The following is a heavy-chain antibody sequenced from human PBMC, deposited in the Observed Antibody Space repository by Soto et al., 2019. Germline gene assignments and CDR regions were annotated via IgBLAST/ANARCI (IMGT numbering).Heavy chain of an antibody. J-gene: IGHJ4*02. D-gene: IGHD6-6*01. Sequence: EVQLVESGGGLVQPGRSLRLSCAASGFTFDDYAMHWVRQAPGKGLEWVSGISWNSGSIGYADSVKGRFTISRDNAKNSLYLQMNSLRAEDTALYYCVKDTPYSSSLGYWGQGTLVTVSS. V-gene: IGHV3-9*01. CDR1: GFTFDDYA. CDR3: VKDTPYSSSLGY. CDR2: ISWNSGSI.